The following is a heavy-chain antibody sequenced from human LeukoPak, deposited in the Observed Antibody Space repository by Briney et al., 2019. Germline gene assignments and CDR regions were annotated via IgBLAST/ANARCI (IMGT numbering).Heavy chain of an antibody. Sequence: ASVKVSCKASGYTFTGYYMHWVRQAPGQGLEWMGWINPNSGGTNYAQKFQGRVTMTRDTSISTAYMELRSLRSDDTAVYYCARDLTTALYYYDSSGYRYWGQGTLVTVSS. CDR2: INPNSGGT. J-gene: IGHJ4*02. V-gene: IGHV1-2*02. D-gene: IGHD3-22*01. CDR1: GYTFTGYY. CDR3: ARDLTTALYYYDSSGYRY.